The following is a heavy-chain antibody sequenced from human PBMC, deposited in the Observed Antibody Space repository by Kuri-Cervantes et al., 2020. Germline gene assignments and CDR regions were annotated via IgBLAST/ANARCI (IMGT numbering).Heavy chain of an antibody. CDR1: GFTFSYYV. J-gene: IGHJ4*02. Sequence: GGSLRLSCAASGFTFSYYVIHWVRQAPGKGLEWVTVIWYDGSKKYYADSVKGRFTISRDNSKNTLYLQMNSLRADDTAVYYCARGPKRGVGFSDSLFDYWGQGTLVTVSS. CDR3: ARGPKRGVGFSDSLFDY. V-gene: IGHV3-33*01. D-gene: IGHD2-21*01. CDR2: IWYDGSKK.